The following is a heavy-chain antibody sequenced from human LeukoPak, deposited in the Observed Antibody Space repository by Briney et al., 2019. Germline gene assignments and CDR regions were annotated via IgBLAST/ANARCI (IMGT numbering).Heavy chain of an antibody. CDR3: AKRHSSGWWVFDY. Sequence: PGGSLRLSCAASGFTFSSYAMHWVRQAPGKGLEWVAVISYDGSNKYYADSVKGRFTISRDNSKNTLYLQMNSLRAEDTAVYYCAKRHSSGWWVFDYWGQGTLVTVSS. CDR1: GFTFSSYA. D-gene: IGHD6-19*01. J-gene: IGHJ4*02. CDR2: ISYDGSNK. V-gene: IGHV3-30-3*02.